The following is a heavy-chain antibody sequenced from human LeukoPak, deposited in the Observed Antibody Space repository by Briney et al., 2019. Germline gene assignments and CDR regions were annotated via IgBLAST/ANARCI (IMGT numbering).Heavy chain of an antibody. CDR2: INEDGSDK. V-gene: IGHV3-7*01. J-gene: IGHJ4*02. CDR1: GFTFSSYW. Sequence: GGSLRLSCAASGFTFSSYWMSWVRQAPGKGLEWVASINEDGSDKYYVDSVKGRFTISRDNAKNSLYLQMNSLRAEDTAVYYCARDTDRFDDYWGQGTLVTVSS. CDR3: ARDTDRFDDY.